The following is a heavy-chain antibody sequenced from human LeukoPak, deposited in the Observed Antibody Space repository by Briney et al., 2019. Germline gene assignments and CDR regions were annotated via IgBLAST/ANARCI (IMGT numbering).Heavy chain of an antibody. CDR1: GFTFSSYW. Sequence: GGSLRLSCAASGFTFSSYWMSWVRQAPGKGLEWVANIKQDGSEKYYVDSAKGRFTISRDNAKNSLYLQMNSLRAEDTAVYYCAVETYSSSTLDYWGQGTLVTVSS. CDR3: AVETYSSSTLDY. CDR2: IKQDGSEK. V-gene: IGHV3-7*01. J-gene: IGHJ4*02. D-gene: IGHD6-6*01.